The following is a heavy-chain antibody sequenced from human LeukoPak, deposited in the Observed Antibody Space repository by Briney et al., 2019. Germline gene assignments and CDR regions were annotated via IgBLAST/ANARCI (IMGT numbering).Heavy chain of an antibody. CDR3: ARPNYDAFDI. CDR2: TYPGDSDT. D-gene: IGHD5-24*01. Sequence: GASLQISCQASGSIFTTYWIGCVRQMPGKGLEWMGITYPGDSDTRYSPSFQGQVTISADKSISTAYLQWSSLKASDTAMYYCARPNYDAFDIWGEGTMVTVSS. CDR1: GSIFTTYW. V-gene: IGHV5-51*01. J-gene: IGHJ3*02.